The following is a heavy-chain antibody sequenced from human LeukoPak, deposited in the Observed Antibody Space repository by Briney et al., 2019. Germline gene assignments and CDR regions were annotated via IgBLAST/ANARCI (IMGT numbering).Heavy chain of an antibody. CDR3: ARDVSDCSGGSCYSYFDY. Sequence: ASVKVSCKASGYTFTDYYINWVRQAPGRGLEWMGIINPSGGNTSYAQKFQGRVTMTRDTSTSTVYMELSSLRSEDTAVYYCARDVSDCSGGSCYSYFDYWGQGTLVTVSS. D-gene: IGHD2-15*01. CDR1: GYTFTDYY. CDR2: INPSGGNT. J-gene: IGHJ4*02. V-gene: IGHV1-46*01.